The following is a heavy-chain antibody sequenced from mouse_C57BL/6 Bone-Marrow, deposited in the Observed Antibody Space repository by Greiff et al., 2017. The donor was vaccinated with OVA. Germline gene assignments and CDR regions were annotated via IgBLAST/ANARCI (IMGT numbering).Heavy chain of an antibody. CDR2: ISDGGSYT. Sequence: EVKLVESGGGLVKPGGSLKLSCAASGFTFSSYAMSWVRQTPEKRLEWVATISDGGSYTYYPDNVKGRFTISRDNAKNNLYLQMSHLKSEDTAMXYCARYYGSIPHCYFEVCGTETPVTLSS. J-gene: IGHJ1*03. D-gene: IGHD1-1*01. V-gene: IGHV5-4*03. CDR1: GFTFSSYA. CDR3: ARYYGSIPHCYFEV.